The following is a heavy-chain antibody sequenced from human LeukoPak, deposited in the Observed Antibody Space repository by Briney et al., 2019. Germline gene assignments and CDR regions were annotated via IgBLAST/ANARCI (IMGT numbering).Heavy chain of an antibody. CDR3: ARDRGGITMVRGVTAPDY. CDR2: INPNSGGT. V-gene: IGHV1-2*06. D-gene: IGHD3-10*01. J-gene: IGHJ4*02. Sequence: ASVKVSXKASGYTFTGYYMHWVRQAPGQGLEWMGRINPNSGGTNYAQKFQGRVTMTRDTSISTAYMELSRLRSDDTAVYYCARDRGGITMVRGVTAPDYWGQGTLVTASS. CDR1: GYTFTGYY.